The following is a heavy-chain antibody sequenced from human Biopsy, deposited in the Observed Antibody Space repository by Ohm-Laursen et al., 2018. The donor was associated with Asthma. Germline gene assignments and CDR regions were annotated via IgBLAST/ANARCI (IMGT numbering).Heavy chain of an antibody. Sequence: ASVKVSCKASGGSFSNYAISWVRQAPRQGLEWMGGLIPVLGTADYAQMFEGRVTITADESTSTAYMELSSLRSEDTAVYYCARGYSGSDRIVYYYSGMEVWGPGTTVTVSS. J-gene: IGHJ6*02. CDR3: ARGYSGSDRIVYYYSGMEV. V-gene: IGHV1-69*13. CDR1: GGSFSNYA. D-gene: IGHD5-12*01. CDR2: LIPVLGTA.